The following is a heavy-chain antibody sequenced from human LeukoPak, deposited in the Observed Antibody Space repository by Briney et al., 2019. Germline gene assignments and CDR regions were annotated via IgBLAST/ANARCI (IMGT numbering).Heavy chain of an antibody. J-gene: IGHJ4*02. D-gene: IGHD6-6*01. CDR3: ARIFGSSSSCDY. CDR1: GCTFSSYA. Sequence: SVNVSCKASGCTFSSYAISGLRQAPGQGVEGLGGIIPIFGTVNYAQKFQGRVTITADESTSTAYMELSRLRSQDTAVYYCARIFGSSSSCDYWGQGTLVTVSS. V-gene: IGHV1-69*13. CDR2: IIPIFGTV.